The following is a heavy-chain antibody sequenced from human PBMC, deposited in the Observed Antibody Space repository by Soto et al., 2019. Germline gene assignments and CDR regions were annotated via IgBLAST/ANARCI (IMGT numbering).Heavy chain of an antibody. J-gene: IGHJ4*02. D-gene: IGHD3-3*01. V-gene: IGHV3-15*07. CDR1: GFTINNAW. CDR3: NTYYDSWGGHTPL. Sequence: EVQLVESGGGLVKPGGSLGLSCAASGFTINNAWMHWVRQAPGKGLEWVGRIKSKADGETTDYAEPVKGRFTISRDDSKNTLYLQMNSLKTEDTAVYYGNTYYDSWGGHTPLWGQGTLVTVSS. CDR2: IKSKADGETT.